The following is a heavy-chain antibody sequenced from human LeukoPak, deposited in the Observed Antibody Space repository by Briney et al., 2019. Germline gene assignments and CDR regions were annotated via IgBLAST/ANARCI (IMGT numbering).Heavy chain of an antibody. CDR3: ARGPSIAARYDAFDI. J-gene: IGHJ3*02. D-gene: IGHD6-6*01. V-gene: IGHV3-48*04. CDR2: ISSSSSTI. CDR1: GFIFNIYS. Sequence: GGSLRLSCAASGFIFNIYSMNWVRQAPGKGLEWVSYISSSSSTIYYADSVKGRFTISRDNAKNSLYLQVISLRAEDTAVYYCARGPSIAARYDAFDIWGQGTMVTVSS.